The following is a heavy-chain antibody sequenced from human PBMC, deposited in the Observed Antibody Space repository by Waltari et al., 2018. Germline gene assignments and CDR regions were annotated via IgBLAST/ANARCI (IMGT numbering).Heavy chain of an antibody. CDR1: GCTFSSLW. CDR3: ARADTAMVTYYYYGMDV. D-gene: IGHD5-18*01. Sequence: EVQLVESGGGLVQPGWSLRLACSAAGCTFSSLWMSWVRQAPGKGREWVANIKQDGSEKYYVDSVKGRFTIYRDNAKNSLYLQMNSLRAEDTAVYYCARADTAMVTYYYYGMDVWGQGTTVTVSS. CDR2: IKQDGSEK. V-gene: IGHV3-7*01. J-gene: IGHJ6*02.